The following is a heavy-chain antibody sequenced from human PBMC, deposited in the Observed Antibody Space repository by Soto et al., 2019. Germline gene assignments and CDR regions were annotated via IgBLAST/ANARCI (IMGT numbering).Heavy chain of an antibody. V-gene: IGHV3-21*01. Sequence: GGSLRLSCAASGFTFSSYGLNWVRQAPGKGLEWVSFIGSSTTYIYYADSVKGRFTISRDNAKNSLFLQMNSLRAEDTAVYYCTRDTWLSIAARPSDYWGQGTLVTVSS. D-gene: IGHD6-6*01. CDR2: IGSSTTYI. CDR1: GFTFSSYG. CDR3: TRDTWLSIAARPSDY. J-gene: IGHJ4*02.